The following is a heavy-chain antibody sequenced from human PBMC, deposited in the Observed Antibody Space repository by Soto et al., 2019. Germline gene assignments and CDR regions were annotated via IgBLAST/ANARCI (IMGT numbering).Heavy chain of an antibody. CDR1: GGTFSSYA. CDR2: IIPIFGTA. Sequence: GASVKVSCKASGGTFSSYAISWVRQAPGQGLEWMGGIIPIFGTANYAQKFQGRVTITADESTSTAYMELSSLRSEDTAVYYCARGLDTAGYGYYYGMDVGGQGTTVTVSS. J-gene: IGHJ6*02. D-gene: IGHD5-18*01. V-gene: IGHV1-69*13. CDR3: ARGLDTAGYGYYYGMDV.